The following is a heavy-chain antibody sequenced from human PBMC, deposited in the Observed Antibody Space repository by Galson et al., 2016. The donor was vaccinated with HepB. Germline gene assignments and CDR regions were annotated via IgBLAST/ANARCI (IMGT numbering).Heavy chain of an antibody. J-gene: IGHJ5*02. CDR3: ARQAASGRRGWFDP. CDR1: GFTFSSYA. D-gene: IGHD6-13*01. CDR2: ISFDGSDK. V-gene: IGHV3-30*01. Sequence: SLRLSCAASGFTFSSYAMPWVRQAPGKGLEWVALISFDGSDKYYADSVRGRFTISRDNSKSTLYLQMNSLRVDDTAVYYCARQAASGRRGWFDPWSQGTLVTVSS.